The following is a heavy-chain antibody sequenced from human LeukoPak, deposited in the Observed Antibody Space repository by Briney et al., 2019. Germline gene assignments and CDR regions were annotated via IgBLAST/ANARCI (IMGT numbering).Heavy chain of an antibody. J-gene: IGHJ4*02. V-gene: IGHV3-23*01. CDR2: TSGSGANT. Sequence: PRGSLRLSCAASGFTLRSYDMSWVRQAPGKGLEWVAATSGSGANTYYADSVKGRFTISRDNSQNTLYLQMDSLRAEDTAVYYCAKEYSGYDFDYWGQGTLVTVSS. D-gene: IGHD5-12*01. CDR3: AKEYSGYDFDY. CDR1: GFTLRSYD.